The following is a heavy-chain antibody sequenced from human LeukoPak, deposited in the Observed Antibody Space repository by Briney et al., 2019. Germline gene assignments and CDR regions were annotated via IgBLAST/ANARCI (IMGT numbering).Heavy chain of an antibody. CDR1: KFTFSDYG. V-gene: IGHV3-48*01. CDR3: AREWEGYYDSSGYYDY. D-gene: IGHD3-22*01. J-gene: IGHJ4*02. Sequence: GGSLRLSCAASKFTFSDYGTNWVRQAPGKGLEWVSYISSSSSTIYYGDSVKGRFTISRDNAENSLYLQMNSLRAEDTAVYYCAREWEGYYDSSGYYDYWGQGTLVTVSS. CDR2: ISSSSSTI.